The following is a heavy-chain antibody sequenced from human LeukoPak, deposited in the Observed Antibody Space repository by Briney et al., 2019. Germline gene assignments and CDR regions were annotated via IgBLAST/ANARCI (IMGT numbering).Heavy chain of an antibody. V-gene: IGHV1-8*03. D-gene: IGHD3-22*01. CDR2: MNPNSGNT. J-gene: IGHJ3*02. CDR1: GYTFTSYD. Sequence: ASVKVSCKASGYTFTSYDINWVRQATGHGLQRMGWMNPNSGNTGYAQKFQGRVTITRNTSISTAYMELSGLRSEDTAVYYCAREGRYYDDAFDIWGQGTMVTVSS. CDR3: AREGRYYDDAFDI.